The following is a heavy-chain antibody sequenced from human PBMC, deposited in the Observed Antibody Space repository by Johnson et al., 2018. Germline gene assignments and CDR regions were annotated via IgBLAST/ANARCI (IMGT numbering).Heavy chain of an antibody. J-gene: IGHJ6*03. CDR2: MNTNRGNT. CDR1: GYTFTSYD. CDR3: ARVSSGSYFYYYYMDV. D-gene: IGHD1-26*01. V-gene: IGHV1-8*01. Sequence: QVQLVQSGAEVKKPGASVKVSCKASGYTFTSYDIHWVRQATGQGLEWMGWMNTNRGNTGYAQKFQDRLTMTRDTSIRTAYMELSSLRSGDTAVYYCARVSSGSYFYYYYMDVWGKGTTVTVSS.